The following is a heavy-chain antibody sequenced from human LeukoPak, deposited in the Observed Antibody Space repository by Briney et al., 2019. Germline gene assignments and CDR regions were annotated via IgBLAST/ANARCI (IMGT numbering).Heavy chain of an antibody. V-gene: IGHV3-21*01. CDR2: ISSSSSYI. J-gene: IGHJ4*02. D-gene: IGHD3-9*01. Sequence: GGSLRLSCAASGLTFSSYSMNWVRQAPGEGLEWVSSISSSSSYIYYADSVKGRFTISRDNAKNSLYLQMNSLRAEDTAVYCCARDEDYDILTGYYIPRHFDYWGQGTLVTVSS. CDR3: ARDEDYDILTGYYIPRHFDY. CDR1: GLTFSSYS.